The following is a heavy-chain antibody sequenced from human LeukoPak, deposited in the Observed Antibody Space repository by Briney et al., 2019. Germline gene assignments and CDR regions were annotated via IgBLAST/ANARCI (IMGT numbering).Heavy chain of an antibody. J-gene: IGHJ3*02. V-gene: IGHV4-59*12. CDR1: GGSISSYY. D-gene: IGHD4-17*01. Sequence: KSSETLSLTCTVSGGSISSYYWSWIRQPPGKGLEWIGYIYYSGSTNYNPSLKSRVTISVDTSKNQFSLKLSSVTAADTAVYYCARDGIYGDHDAFDIWGQGTMVTVSS. CDR2: IYYSGST. CDR3: ARDGIYGDHDAFDI.